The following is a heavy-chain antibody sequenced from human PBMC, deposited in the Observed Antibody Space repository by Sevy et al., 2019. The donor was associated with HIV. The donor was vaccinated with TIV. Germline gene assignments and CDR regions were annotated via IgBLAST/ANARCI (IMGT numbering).Heavy chain of an antibody. CDR1: GFTFSSHF. J-gene: IGHJ6*02. V-gene: IGHV3-21*01. CDR3: ARDGDYTAMGPNNNYYYYGMDV. Sequence: GGSLRLSCVASGFTFSSHFMTWVRQAPGKGLEWVSSISSSSSYIYYADSVKGRFTISRDNAKNSLYLQMNSLRAEDTAVYYCARDGDYTAMGPNNNYYYYGMDVWGQGTTVTVSS. D-gene: IGHD5-18*01. CDR2: ISSSSSYI.